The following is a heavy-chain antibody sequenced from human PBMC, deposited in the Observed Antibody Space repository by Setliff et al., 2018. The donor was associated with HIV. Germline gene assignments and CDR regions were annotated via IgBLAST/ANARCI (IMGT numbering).Heavy chain of an antibody. CDR3: ARGGANPSWFDS. J-gene: IGHJ5*01. Sequence: PGGSLRLSCATSGFTFRDYWMTWVRQAPGGGLQWVASISPDGSEKSLVDSVKGRFTNSRDNAKNTLYLQMDSLRAEDTAVYYCARGGANPSWFDSWGQGTLVTVSS. CDR2: ISPDGSEK. D-gene: IGHD3-16*01. V-gene: IGHV3-7*02. CDR1: GFTFRDYW.